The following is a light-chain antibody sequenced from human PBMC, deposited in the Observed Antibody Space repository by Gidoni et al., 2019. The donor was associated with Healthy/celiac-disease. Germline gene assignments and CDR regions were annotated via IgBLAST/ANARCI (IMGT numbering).Light chain of an antibody. CDR3: QQYYSTPYT. V-gene: IGKV4-1*01. Sequence: DIVMTQSPDSLAVSLGERATINCKSSQSVLYSSNNKNYLAWYQQKPGHPPKLLIYWASTRESGVPDRFSGSGSGTDFTLTISSLQAEDVAVYYCQQYYSTPYTFXXXTKLEIK. CDR2: WAS. CDR1: QSVLYSSNNKNY. J-gene: IGKJ2*01.